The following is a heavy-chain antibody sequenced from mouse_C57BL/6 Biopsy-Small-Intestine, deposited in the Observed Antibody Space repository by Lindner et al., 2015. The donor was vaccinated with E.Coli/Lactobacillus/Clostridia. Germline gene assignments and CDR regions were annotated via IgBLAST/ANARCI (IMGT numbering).Heavy chain of an antibody. J-gene: IGHJ4*01. CDR1: GGTFSSNS. CDR3: AIGWLVPYFEY. D-gene: IGHD1-1*01. V-gene: IGHV1-74*01. CDR2: IIRIFGTA. Sequence: VQVSCKTSGGTFSSNSISWVRQAPGQGLEWMGGIIRIFGTANYAQKFQGRVTITADESTGTAYMELSSLRSEDMAVYYCAIGWLVPYFEYWGQGTLVTVSS.